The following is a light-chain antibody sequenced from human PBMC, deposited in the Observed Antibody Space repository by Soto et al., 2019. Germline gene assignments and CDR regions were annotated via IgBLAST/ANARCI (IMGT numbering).Light chain of an antibody. CDR2: DVS. V-gene: IGLV2-14*03. CDR1: SSDVGGYNY. CDR3: SSYTISSLHV. Sequence: QSALTQPASVSGSPGQSITISCTGTSSDVGGYNYVSWYQQHPGIAPKLMIYDVSNRPSGVSNRFSGSNSGNTASLTISGLQAEDEADYYCSSYTISSLHVFGTGTKVTVL. J-gene: IGLJ1*01.